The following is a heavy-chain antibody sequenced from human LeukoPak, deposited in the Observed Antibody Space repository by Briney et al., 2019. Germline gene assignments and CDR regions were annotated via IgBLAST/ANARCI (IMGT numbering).Heavy chain of an antibody. Sequence: GGSLRLSCAASGFTFSSYAMHWVRQAPGKGLEYVSAISSNGGSTYYANSVKGRFTISRDNSKNTPYLQMGSLRAEDMAVYYCARDHAFDIWGQGTMVTVSS. CDR2: ISSNGGST. V-gene: IGHV3-64*01. CDR3: ARDHAFDI. CDR1: GFTFSSYA. J-gene: IGHJ3*02.